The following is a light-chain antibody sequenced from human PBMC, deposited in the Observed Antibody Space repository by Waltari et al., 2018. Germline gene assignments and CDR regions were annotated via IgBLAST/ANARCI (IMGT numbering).Light chain of an antibody. Sequence: EIVLTQSPATLSLSPADRATLSCRASESISSQLAWYQQKPGQAPRILIYDTSNRAAGIPARFSGSGSGTDFSLTISSLEPEDFVVYYCQQRSHWPMYTFGQGTKLEIK. CDR2: DTS. V-gene: IGKV3-11*01. CDR3: QQRSHWPMYT. J-gene: IGKJ2*01. CDR1: ESISSQ.